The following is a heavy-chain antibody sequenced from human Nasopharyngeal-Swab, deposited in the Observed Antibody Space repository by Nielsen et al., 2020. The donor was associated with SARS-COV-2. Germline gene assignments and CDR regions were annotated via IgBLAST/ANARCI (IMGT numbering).Heavy chain of an antibody. CDR2: ISYDGSNK. J-gene: IGHJ4*02. D-gene: IGHD6-19*01. Sequence: GESLKISCAASGFTFVNYAMHWVRQAPGKGLEWVAVISYDGSNKYYADSVKGRFTISRDNSKNTLYLQMNSLRAEDTAVYYCARDSSIWAVAGTFFDYWGQGTLVTVSS. CDR1: GFTFVNYA. V-gene: IGHV3-30-3*01. CDR3: ARDSSIWAVAGTFFDY.